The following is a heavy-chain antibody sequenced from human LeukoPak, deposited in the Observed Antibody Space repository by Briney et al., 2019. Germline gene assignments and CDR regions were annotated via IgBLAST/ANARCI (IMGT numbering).Heavy chain of an antibody. D-gene: IGHD6-13*01. CDR3: ATYSSSWWKNWFDP. V-gene: IGHV4-4*02. J-gene: IGHJ5*02. CDR2: IYHSGST. Sequence: PSETLSLTCAVSGGSISSSNWWSWVRQPPGKGLEWIGEIYHSGSTNYNPSLKSRVTISVDKSKNQFSLKLSSVTAADTAVYYCATYSSSWWKNWFDPWGQGTLVTVSS. CDR1: GGSISSSNW.